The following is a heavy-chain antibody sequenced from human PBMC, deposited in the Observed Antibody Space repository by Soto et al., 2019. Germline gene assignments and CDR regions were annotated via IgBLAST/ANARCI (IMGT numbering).Heavy chain of an antibody. V-gene: IGHV1-18*01. J-gene: IGHJ5*02. D-gene: IGHD2-2*01. CDR3: ARDDEVVGWFDP. CDR2: ISAYNGNT. CDR1: GYTFTSYG. Sequence: ASVKVSCKASGYTFTSYGIGWVRQAPGQGLEWMGWISAYNGNTNYAQKLQGRVTMTTDTSTSTAYMELRSLRSDDTAVYYCARDDEVVGWFDPWGQGTLVTVSS.